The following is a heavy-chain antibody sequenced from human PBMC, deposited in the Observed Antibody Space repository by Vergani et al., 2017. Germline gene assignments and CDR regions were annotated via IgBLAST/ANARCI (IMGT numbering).Heavy chain of an antibody. V-gene: IGHV3-23*01. D-gene: IGHD5-24*01. CDR3: AKDPREGWLQFSSLYFDY. Sequence: EVQLLESGGGLMQPGGSLRLSCAASGFTFSTYDMTWVRQAPGKGLEWVSAISGSGGSTYCADSVKGRFTISRDNSKNTLYLQMHSLRAEDTAVYYCAKDPREGWLQFSSLYFDYWGQGTLVTVSS. J-gene: IGHJ4*02. CDR1: GFTFSTYD. CDR2: ISGSGGST.